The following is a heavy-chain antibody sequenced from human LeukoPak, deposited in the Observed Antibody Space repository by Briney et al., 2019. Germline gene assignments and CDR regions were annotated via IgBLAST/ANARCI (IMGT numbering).Heavy chain of an antibody. CDR3: ARDSAMMAVY. Sequence: GRSLILSCAASGFTFSSYAMHWVRQAPGKGPEWVAVISYDGSNKYYADSVKGRFTISRDNSKNTLYLQMNSLRAEDTAVYYCARDSAMMAVYGGQGTLVTVSS. D-gene: IGHD3-22*01. CDR2: ISYDGSNK. V-gene: IGHV3-30-3*01. J-gene: IGHJ4*02. CDR1: GFTFSSYA.